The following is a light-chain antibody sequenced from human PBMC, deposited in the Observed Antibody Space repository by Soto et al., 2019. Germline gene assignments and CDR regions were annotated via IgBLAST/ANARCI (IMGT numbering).Light chain of an antibody. CDR3: KQYYSYPHT. Sequence: AIRMTQSPSSFSASTGDRVTITCRASQGISSYLAWYQQKPGKAPKLLIYAASTLQSGVPSRFSGRGPGTHFTLNNSCLQSEDFEIYYCKQYYSYPHTFGQGTKVEIK. CDR2: AAS. V-gene: IGKV1-8*01. CDR1: QGISSY. J-gene: IGKJ1*01.